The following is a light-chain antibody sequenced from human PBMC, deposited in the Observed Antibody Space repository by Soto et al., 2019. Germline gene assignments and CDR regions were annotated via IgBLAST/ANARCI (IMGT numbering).Light chain of an antibody. CDR1: QSILSSSNNKNY. CDR2: WAS. Sequence: DIVMTQSPDSLALFLGERATINCKSSQSILSSSNNKNYLVWYQQKPGHPPKLLISWASTRESGVPDRISGSGSGTDFTPTISSLQAEDVAVYYCQQCYSSPITFGQGTRLEIK. J-gene: IGKJ5*01. CDR3: QQCYSSPIT. V-gene: IGKV4-1*01.